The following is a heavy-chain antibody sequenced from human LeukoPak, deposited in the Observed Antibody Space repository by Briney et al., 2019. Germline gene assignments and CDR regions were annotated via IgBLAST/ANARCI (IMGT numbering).Heavy chain of an antibody. Sequence: SETLSLTCAVYGGSFSGYYWSWIRQPPGKGLEWIGEINHSGSTNYNPSLKSRVTISVDTSKNQFSLKLTSVTAADTAVYYCARGGWSVDYWGQGTLVAVSS. CDR1: GGSFSGYY. CDR3: ARGGWSVDY. V-gene: IGHV4-34*01. D-gene: IGHD6-19*01. J-gene: IGHJ4*02. CDR2: INHSGST.